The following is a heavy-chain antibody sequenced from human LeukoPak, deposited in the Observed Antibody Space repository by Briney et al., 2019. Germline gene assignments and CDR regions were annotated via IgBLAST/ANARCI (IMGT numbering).Heavy chain of an antibody. J-gene: IGHJ6*02. CDR2: IIPIFGTA. CDR3: ARDEIIAAAGNYYYYGMDV. D-gene: IGHD6-13*01. V-gene: IGHV1-69*01. CDR1: GGTFSSYA. Sequence: GSSVKVSCKASGGTFSSYAISWVRQAPGQGLEWMGGIIPIFGTAHYAQKFQGRVTITADESTSTAYMELSSLRSEDTAVYYCARDEIIAAAGNYYYYGMDVWGQGTTVTVSS.